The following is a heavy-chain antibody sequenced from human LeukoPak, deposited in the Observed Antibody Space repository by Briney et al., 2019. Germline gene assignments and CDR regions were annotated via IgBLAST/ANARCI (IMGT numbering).Heavy chain of an antibody. CDR2: IFHSGNS. D-gene: IGHD4-17*01. V-gene: IGHV4-38-2*01. J-gene: IGHJ4*02. CDR1: SYSISSGYY. CDR3: ARVTYVDDMLYQYFDY. Sequence: TPSETLSLTCAVSSYSISSGYYWGWIRQSPGKGLEWVGSIFHSGNSYYNPSLKSRLTMSVDTSKNQFSLKLTSVTAADTALYYCARVTYVDDMLYQYFDYWARGILVTVSS.